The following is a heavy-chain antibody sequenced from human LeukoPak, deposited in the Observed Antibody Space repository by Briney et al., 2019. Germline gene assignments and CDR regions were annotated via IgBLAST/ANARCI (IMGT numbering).Heavy chain of an antibody. CDR3: AGIGYSSSWQTSEYFQH. CDR1: GYTFTSYA. J-gene: IGHJ1*01. V-gene: IGHV1-3*01. CDR2: INAGNGNT. Sequence: ASVKVSCKASGYTFTSYAMHWVRQAPGQRLEWMGWINAGNGNTKYSQKFQGRVTITRDTSASTAYMELSSLRSEDTAVYYCAGIGYSSSWQTSEYFQHWGQGTLVTVSS. D-gene: IGHD6-13*01.